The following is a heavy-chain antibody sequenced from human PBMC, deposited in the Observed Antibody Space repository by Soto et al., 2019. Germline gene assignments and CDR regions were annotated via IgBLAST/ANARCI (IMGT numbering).Heavy chain of an antibody. Sequence: PGGALRLSFSASRLTFISYSMHLVRPASGKGLEYVSAISSNGGSTYYADSVKGRFTIPRDNSKNTLYLQMSSLRAEDTAVYYCVKDLRGYSGYFTFDYWGQGTLVTVSS. CDR1: RLTFISYS. D-gene: IGHD5-12*01. V-gene: IGHV3-64D*06. J-gene: IGHJ4*02. CDR2: ISSNGGST. CDR3: VKDLRGYSGYFTFDY.